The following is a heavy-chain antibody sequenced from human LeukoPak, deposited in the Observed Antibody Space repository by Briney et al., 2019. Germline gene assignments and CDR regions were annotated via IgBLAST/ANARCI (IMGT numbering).Heavy chain of an antibody. Sequence: KPSETLSLTCTVSGGSISSYYWSWIRQPPGKGLEWIGYIYYSGSTNYNPSLKSRVTISVDTSKNQFSLKLSSVTAADTAVYYCARERGAVAFDYWGQGTLATVSS. CDR3: ARERGAVAFDY. CDR2: IYYSGST. J-gene: IGHJ4*02. D-gene: IGHD6-19*01. V-gene: IGHV4-59*01. CDR1: GGSISSYY.